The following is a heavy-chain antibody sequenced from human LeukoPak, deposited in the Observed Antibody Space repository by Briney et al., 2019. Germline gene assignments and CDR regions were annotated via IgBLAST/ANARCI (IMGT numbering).Heavy chain of an antibody. CDR1: GFTFSNYW. Sequence: PGGSLRLSCGASGFTFSNYWMSWVRQTPGKGLEWVSSISSSTSYIYYADSVKGRFTISKDNAKNSLYLQMNSLRAEDTAVYYCARAGGSTVSHSDYWGQGTLVTVSS. V-gene: IGHV3-21*01. J-gene: IGHJ4*02. D-gene: IGHD4-17*01. CDR3: ARAGGSTVSHSDY. CDR2: ISSSTSYI.